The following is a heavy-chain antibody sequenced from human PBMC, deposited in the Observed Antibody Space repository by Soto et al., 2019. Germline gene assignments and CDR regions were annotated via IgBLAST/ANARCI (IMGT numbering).Heavy chain of an antibody. Sequence: SETLSLTCAVYCGSFSGYYWSWIRQPPGKGLEWIGEINHSGSTNYNPSLKSRVTISVDTSKNQFSLKLSSVTAADTAVYYCAREAPGYCSSTSCYTGDYYYGMDVWGQGTTVTVSS. CDR1: CGSFSGYY. D-gene: IGHD2-2*02. CDR2: INHSGST. CDR3: AREAPGYCSSTSCYTGDYYYGMDV. J-gene: IGHJ6*02. V-gene: IGHV4-34*01.